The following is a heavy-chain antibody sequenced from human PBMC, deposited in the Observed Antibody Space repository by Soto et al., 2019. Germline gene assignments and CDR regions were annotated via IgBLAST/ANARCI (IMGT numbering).Heavy chain of an antibody. V-gene: IGHV4-34*01. CDR2: INHSGST. J-gene: IGHJ6*02. CDR1: GGSFSGYY. CDR3: ARRRYSYGYGYYYGMDV. Sequence: QVQLQQWGAGLLKPSETLSLTCAVYGGSFSGYYWSWIRQPPGKGLEWIGEINHSGSTNYNPSLKSRVTISVDTSKNQFSLKLSSVTAADTAVYYCARRRYSYGYGYYYGMDVWGQGTTVTVSS. D-gene: IGHD5-18*01.